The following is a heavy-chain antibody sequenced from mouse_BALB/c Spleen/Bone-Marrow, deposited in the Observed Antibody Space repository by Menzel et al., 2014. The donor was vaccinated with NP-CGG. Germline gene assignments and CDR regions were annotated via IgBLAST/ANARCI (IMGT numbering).Heavy chain of an antibody. CDR1: GFSLTSYG. CDR2: IWAGGST. Sequence: QVQLKESGPGLVSPSQRLSIPCTVSGFSLTSYGVHWVRPPPGKGLEWLGVIWAGGSTNYNSALMSRLSISKDNSKSQVFLKMNSLQTDDTAMYYCAIYYDYDYAMDYWGQGTSVTVSS. D-gene: IGHD2-4*01. CDR3: AIYYDYDYAMDY. J-gene: IGHJ4*01. V-gene: IGHV2-9*02.